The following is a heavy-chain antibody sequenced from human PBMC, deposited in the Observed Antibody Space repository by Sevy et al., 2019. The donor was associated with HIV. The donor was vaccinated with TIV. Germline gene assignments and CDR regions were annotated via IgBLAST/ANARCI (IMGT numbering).Heavy chain of an antibody. V-gene: IGHV3-30*18. CDR1: GFTFSSYG. D-gene: IGHD6-13*01. J-gene: IGHJ4*02. Sequence: GGSLRLSCAASGFTFSSYGMHWVRQAPGKGLEWVAVISYDGSNKYYADSVKGRFTISRDNSKNTLYLQMNSLRAEDTAGYYCAKGPGIADYWGQGTLVTVSS. CDR2: ISYDGSNK. CDR3: AKGPGIADY.